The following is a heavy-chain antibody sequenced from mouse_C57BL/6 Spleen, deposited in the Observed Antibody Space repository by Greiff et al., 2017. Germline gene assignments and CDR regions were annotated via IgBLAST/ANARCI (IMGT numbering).Heavy chain of an antibody. D-gene: IGHD1-1*01. J-gene: IGHJ1*03. Sequence: EVHLVESGGGLVQPGGSLKLSCAASGFTFSDYGMAWVRQAPRTGPEWVAFISNLAYSIYSADTVTGRFTISRENAKNTLYLEMSSLRSEDTAMYYCARRNYGSSWYFDVWGTGTTVTVSS. CDR1: GFTFSDYG. CDR3: ARRNYGSSWYFDV. V-gene: IGHV5-15*01. CDR2: ISNLAYSI.